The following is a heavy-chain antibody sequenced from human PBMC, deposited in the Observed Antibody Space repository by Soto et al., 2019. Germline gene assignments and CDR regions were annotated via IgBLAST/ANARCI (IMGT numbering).Heavy chain of an antibody. V-gene: IGHV3-72*01. D-gene: IGHD1-26*01. J-gene: IGHJ4*02. CDR2: IRKKVNSYTT. CDR1: GFTFSDHY. CDR3: VKASGDFSFDF. Sequence: QPGGSLRLSCAASGFTFSDHYMDWVRQAPGKGLEWVGRIRKKVNSYTTEYAASVKGRFTVSRDDSKSSLYLQMNSLETEDTAIYYCVKASGDFSFDFWGQGTLVTVSS.